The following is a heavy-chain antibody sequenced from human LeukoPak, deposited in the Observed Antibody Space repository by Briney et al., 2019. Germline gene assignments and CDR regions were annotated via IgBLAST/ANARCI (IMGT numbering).Heavy chain of an antibody. CDR2: VFRSGST. V-gene: IGHV4-61*02. CDR3: ARDSNFYDVSHDKAEDF. Sequence: TLSLTCTVTGDSIGRGTYYWTWVRQPAGKGLEWIGRVFRSGSTYYNPSLKSRVTISIDTSNNQFSLHLRSVTAADTAVYYCARDSNFYDVSHDKAEDFWGQGTLVTVSS. CDR1: GDSIGRGTYY. J-gene: IGHJ4*02. D-gene: IGHD3-22*01.